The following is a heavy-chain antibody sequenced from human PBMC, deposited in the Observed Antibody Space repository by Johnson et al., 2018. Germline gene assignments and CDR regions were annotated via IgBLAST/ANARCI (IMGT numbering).Heavy chain of an antibody. CDR2: TYYRSKWFN. J-gene: IGHJ3*02. CDR1: GDSVSSNSAA. CDR3: TRWFWGRAFDI. Sequence: QVQLQQAGPGLVKPSQRISLTCDISGDSVSSNSAAWHWIRQSPSRGLEWLGRTYYRSKWFNEYAVSMKSRITINPDTSKNQFSLQLNSVTPEDTAVYYCTRWFWGRAFDIWGHGTLVTVSS. D-gene: IGHD3-16*01. V-gene: IGHV6-1*01.